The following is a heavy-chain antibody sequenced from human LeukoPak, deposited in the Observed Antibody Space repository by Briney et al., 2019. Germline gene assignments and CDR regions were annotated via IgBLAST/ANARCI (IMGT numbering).Heavy chain of an antibody. D-gene: IGHD4-17*01. CDR1: GYTFTGYY. CDR3: ASLHYGPTPDWFDP. V-gene: IGHV1-2*02. CDR2: INPNSGGT. J-gene: IGHJ5*02. Sequence: ASVKVSCKASGYTFTGYYMHWVRQAPGQGLEWMGWINPNSGGTNYAQKFQGRVPMTRDTSISTAYMELSRLRSDDTAVYYCASLHYGPTPDWFDPWGQGTLVTVSS.